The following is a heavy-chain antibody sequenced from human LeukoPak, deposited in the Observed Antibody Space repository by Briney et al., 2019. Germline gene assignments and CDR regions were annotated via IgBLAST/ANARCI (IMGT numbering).Heavy chain of an antibody. CDR3: AKEGLAW. CDR1: GFTFSRFA. J-gene: IGHJ4*02. CDR2: ISASGSNT. V-gene: IGHV3-23*01. Sequence: GGSLRLSCAASGFTFSRFAMNWARQAPGKGLEWVSGISASGSNTYYTDSLKGRFTISRDNSKNTLYLQVNSLRAEDTAVYYCAKEGLAWWGQGTLVTVSS.